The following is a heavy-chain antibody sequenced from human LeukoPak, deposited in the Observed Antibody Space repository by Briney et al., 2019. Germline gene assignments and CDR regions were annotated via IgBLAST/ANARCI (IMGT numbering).Heavy chain of an antibody. CDR3: ARGEILYSPPDY. J-gene: IGHJ4*02. V-gene: IGHV3-21*01. Sequence: GGSLRLPGSASGFTFSSNTMNWVRQAPGKGLEWVSSISSSSSCIYYADSVKGRFTISRDIAKNSLYLQMNSLRAEDTAVYYCARGEILYSPPDYWGQGTLVTVSS. D-gene: IGHD2-8*01. CDR1: GFTFSSNT. CDR2: ISSSSSCI.